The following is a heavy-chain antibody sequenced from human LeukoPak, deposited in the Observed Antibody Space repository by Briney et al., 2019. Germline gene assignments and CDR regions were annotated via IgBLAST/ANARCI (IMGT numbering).Heavy chain of an antibody. D-gene: IGHD6-6*01. CDR3: ARAAQVTGRPNLGGNFDY. Sequence: ASVKVSCKASGYTFTGYYMHWVRQAPGQGLEWMGWINPNSGGTNYAQKFQGRVTMTRDTSISTAYMELSRLRSDDTAVYYCARAAQVTGRPNLGGNFDYWGQGTLVTVSS. V-gene: IGHV1-2*02. J-gene: IGHJ4*02. CDR1: GYTFTGYY. CDR2: INPNSGGT.